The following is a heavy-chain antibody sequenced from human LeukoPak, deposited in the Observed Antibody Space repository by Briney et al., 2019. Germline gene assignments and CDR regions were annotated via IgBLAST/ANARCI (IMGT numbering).Heavy chain of an antibody. CDR1: GFTFSSYP. CDR3: ARGAPYCSSIRCYVDY. V-gene: IGHV3-30-3*01. J-gene: IGHJ4*02. CDR2: ISYDGSNK. Sequence: GGSQRLSCAASGFTFSSYPMHWVRQAPGKGLEWVAVISYDGSNKYYADSVKGRFTISRDNSKNTLYLQMNSLRAEDTAVYYCARGAPYCSSIRCYVDYWGEGTLVPLSS. D-gene: IGHD2-2*01.